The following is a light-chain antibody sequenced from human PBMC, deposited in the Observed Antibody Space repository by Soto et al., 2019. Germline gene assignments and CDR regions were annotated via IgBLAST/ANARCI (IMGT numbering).Light chain of an antibody. Sequence: DIQMTQSPSSLSASVGDRVTITCRASQSTSSYLNWYQQKPGKAPMLLIYVASSLQSGVPSRFSGSGSGTEFTLTIRSLQPEDFATYYCQQSYIPPFAFGPGTKVHMK. CDR1: QSTSSY. J-gene: IGKJ3*01. CDR2: VAS. V-gene: IGKV1-39*01. CDR3: QQSYIPPFA.